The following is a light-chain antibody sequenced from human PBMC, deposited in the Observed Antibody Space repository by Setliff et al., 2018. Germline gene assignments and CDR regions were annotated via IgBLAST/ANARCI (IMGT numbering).Light chain of an antibody. CDR2: GNN. CDR3: QSYDSSLSAYV. J-gene: IGLJ1*01. Sequence: KSVTISCAGRSSNIGKGYDVHWYQQLPGTAPKLLMYGNNIRPSGVPDRFSGSQSGTSASLAITGLHYEDEADYYCQSYDSSLSAYVFGTGTKVTVL. CDR1: SSNIGKGYD. V-gene: IGLV1-40*01.